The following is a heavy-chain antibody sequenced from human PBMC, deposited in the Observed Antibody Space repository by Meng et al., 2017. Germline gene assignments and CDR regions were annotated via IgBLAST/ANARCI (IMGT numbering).Heavy chain of an antibody. D-gene: IGHD3-9*01. CDR3: ARGVSVWDDWLDGFDY. V-gene: IGHV1-8*03. J-gene: IGHJ4*02. CDR1: GYTFPSYD. Sequence: ASVTVSCQASGYTFPSYDINWLRQATGQGLAWMGWMNPNSGNTGYAQKFQGRITITRNTSISTAYMELSSLRSEDTAVYYCARGVSVWDDWLDGFDYWGQGTRVTCSS. CDR2: MNPNSGNT.